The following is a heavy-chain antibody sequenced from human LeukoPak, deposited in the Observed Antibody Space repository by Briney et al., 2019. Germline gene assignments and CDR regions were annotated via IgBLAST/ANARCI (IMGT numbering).Heavy chain of an antibody. Sequence: PGGSLRLSCAASGFTFSSYSMNWVRQAPGKGLEWVSYISSSSSTIYYADSVKGRFTISRDNSKNTLYLQVNSLRAEDTAVYYCAREDILTGFDYWGQGTLVTVSS. CDR3: AREDILTGFDY. CDR1: GFTFSSYS. D-gene: IGHD3-9*01. CDR2: ISSSSSTI. J-gene: IGHJ4*02. V-gene: IGHV3-48*01.